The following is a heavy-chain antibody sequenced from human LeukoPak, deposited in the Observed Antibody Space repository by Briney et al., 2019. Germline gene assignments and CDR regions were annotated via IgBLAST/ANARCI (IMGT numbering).Heavy chain of an antibody. CDR3: ATDRATQYFDY. D-gene: IGHD2-15*01. CDR2: IWYDGSNK. V-gene: IGHV3-33*08. CDR1: GFTFSNYA. Sequence: GRSLRLSCAASGFTFSNYAIHWVRQAPGKGLEWVAFIWYDGSNKYYADSVKGRFTISRDNSRNTLFLQMNSLRAEDTAVYYCATDRATQYFDYWGQGTLVSVSS. J-gene: IGHJ4*02.